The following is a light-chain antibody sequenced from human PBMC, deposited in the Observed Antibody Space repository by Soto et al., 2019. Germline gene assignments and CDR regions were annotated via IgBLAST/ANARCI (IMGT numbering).Light chain of an antibody. J-gene: IGKJ4*01. V-gene: IGKV3-20*01. Sequence: EIVLTQSPGTLSLSPGERATLSCRASQSVSSSYLAWYQQKPGQAPRLLTYGASSSATGIPDRFSGSGSGTDFTLTVSRVEPEDFAVYYCQQYGSAPLTFGGGTTVEIK. CDR1: QSVSSSY. CDR2: GAS. CDR3: QQYGSAPLT.